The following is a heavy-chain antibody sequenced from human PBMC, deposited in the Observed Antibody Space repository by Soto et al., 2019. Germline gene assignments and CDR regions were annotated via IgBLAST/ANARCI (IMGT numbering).Heavy chain of an antibody. D-gene: IGHD2-8*02. CDR1: GGSFSGYY. J-gene: IGHJ4*02. V-gene: IGHV4-34*01. Sequence: SETLSLTCAVYGGSFSGYYWTWIRQPPGTGLEWIGEINHSGSTNYNPSLKSRVTISVDTSKNQFSLKLTSVTAADTAVYYCARDKITGLFDYWGQGTQVTDS. CDR2: INHSGST. CDR3: ARDKITGLFDY.